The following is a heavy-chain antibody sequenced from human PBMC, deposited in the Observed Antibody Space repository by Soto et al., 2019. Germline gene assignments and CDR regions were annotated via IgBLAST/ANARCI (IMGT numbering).Heavy chain of an antibody. CDR3: ARAARYCSTTSCFAFFYWFDP. CDR2: ISGFNGNT. J-gene: IGHJ5*02. CDR1: GFTFTTYG. D-gene: IGHD2-2*01. V-gene: IGHV1-18*04. Sequence: ASFEVSCDALGFTFTTYGFSLVRQAPGQGLDWMGWISGFNGNTNYGRKFQGRVTMTRDTSTSTVYMEMRSLTSDDTAMYYCARAARYCSTTSCFAFFYWFDPWGQGTQVTVSS.